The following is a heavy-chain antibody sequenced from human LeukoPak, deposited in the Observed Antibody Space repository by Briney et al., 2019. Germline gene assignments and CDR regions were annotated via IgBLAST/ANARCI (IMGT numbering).Heavy chain of an antibody. CDR2: IYYSGST. Sequence: PSETLSLTCTVSGGSISSSSYYWGWIRQPPGKGLEWIGSIYYSGSTYYNPSLKSRVTISVDTSKNQFSLKLSSVTAADTAVYYCAKTNSYVYSNFDYWGQGILVTVSS. D-gene: IGHD5-18*01. CDR3: AKTNSYVYSNFDY. V-gene: IGHV4-39*01. J-gene: IGHJ4*02. CDR1: GGSISSSSYY.